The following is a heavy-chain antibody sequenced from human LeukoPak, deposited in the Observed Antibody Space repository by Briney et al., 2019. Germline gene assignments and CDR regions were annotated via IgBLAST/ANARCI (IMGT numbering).Heavy chain of an antibody. J-gene: IGHJ5*02. D-gene: IGHD6-6*01. V-gene: IGHV1-3*01. Sequence: ASVKVSCKASGYTFTSYAMHWVRQAPGQRLEWMGWINAGNGNTKYSQKLQGRVTMTTDTSTSTAYMELRSLRSDDTAVYYCARDLTEYSSSSDNWFDPWGQGTLVTVSS. CDR1: GYTFTSYA. CDR2: INAGNGNT. CDR3: ARDLTEYSSSSDNWFDP.